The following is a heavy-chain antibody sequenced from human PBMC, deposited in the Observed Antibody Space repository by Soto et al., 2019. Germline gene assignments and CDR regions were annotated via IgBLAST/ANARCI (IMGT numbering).Heavy chain of an antibody. CDR2: ISAYNGNT. CDR1: GYTFTSYG. CDR3: ARDREYYYQHWFDP. Sequence: QAQLVQSGAEVKKPGASVKVSCKASGYTFTSYGISWVRQAPGQGLGWMGWISAYNGNTNYAQKPQGRVTMTTDTSTSTAYMELRSLRSDDTAVYYCARDREYYYQHWFDPWGQGTLVTVSS. J-gene: IGHJ5*02. D-gene: IGHD3-10*01. V-gene: IGHV1-18*01.